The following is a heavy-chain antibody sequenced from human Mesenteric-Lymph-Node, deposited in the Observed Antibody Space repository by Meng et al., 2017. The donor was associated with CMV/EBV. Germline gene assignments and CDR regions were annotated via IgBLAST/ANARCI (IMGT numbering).Heavy chain of an antibody. V-gene: IGHV1-46*01. CDR2: INSGGGSA. J-gene: IGHJ4*02. Sequence: FSTFYIHWVRQAPGQGLVWMGLINSGGGSATYAQKFQGRLSITRDTSTSTVNMELNSLRSEDTAVYYCARDWGVAAAGPPTFFEYWGQGTLVTVSS. CDR1: FSTFY. D-gene: IGHD6-13*01. CDR3: ARDWGVAAAGPPTFFEY.